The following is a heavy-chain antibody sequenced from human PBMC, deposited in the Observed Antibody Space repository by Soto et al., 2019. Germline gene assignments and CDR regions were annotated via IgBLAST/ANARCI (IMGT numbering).Heavy chain of an antibody. V-gene: IGHV4-59*04. D-gene: IGHD4-17*01. CDR1: GGSISSYY. CDR3: ATHPPYGPLDH. CDR2: IYYSENT. Sequence: SLTCTVSGGSISSYYWSWIRQPPGKGLEWIGYIYYSENTYYNPSLKSRVTISVDTSKNQFSLRLTSVTAADTAVYYCATHPPYGPLDHWGQGTLVTVSS. J-gene: IGHJ4*02.